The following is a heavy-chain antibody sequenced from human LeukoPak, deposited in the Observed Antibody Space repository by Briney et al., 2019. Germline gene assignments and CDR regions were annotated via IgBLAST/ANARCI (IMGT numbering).Heavy chain of an antibody. Sequence: SETLSLTCTVSGGSISRYYWSWIRQPPGKGLEWIGYIYYSGSTNYNPSLESRVTISVDTSKNQFSLRLSSVTAADTAVYYCATSYSSSWYDYWGQGTLVTVSS. V-gene: IGHV4-59*01. J-gene: IGHJ4*02. CDR3: ATSYSSSWYDY. CDR1: GGSISRYY. CDR2: IYYSGST. D-gene: IGHD6-13*01.